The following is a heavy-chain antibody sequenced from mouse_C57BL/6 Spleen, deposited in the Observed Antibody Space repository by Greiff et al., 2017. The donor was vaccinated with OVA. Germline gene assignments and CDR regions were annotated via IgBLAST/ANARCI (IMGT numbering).Heavy chain of an antibody. CDR1: GYTFTDYY. D-gene: IGHD1-1*01. V-gene: IGHV1-76*01. CDR2: IYPGSGNT. Sequence: VQLQQSGAELVRPGASVKLSCKASGYTFTDYYINWVKQRPGQGLEWIARIYPGSGNTYYNEKFKGKATLTAEKSSSTAYMQLSSLTSEDSAVYFCALGDYYGSSSYFDDWGQGTTLTVSS. CDR3: ALGDYYGSSSYFDD. J-gene: IGHJ2*01.